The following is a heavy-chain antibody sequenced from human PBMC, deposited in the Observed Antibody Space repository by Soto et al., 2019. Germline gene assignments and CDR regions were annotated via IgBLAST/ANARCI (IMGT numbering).Heavy chain of an antibody. CDR3: ARGWYCSGGICYPPYYFDY. J-gene: IGHJ4*02. V-gene: IGHV3-21*01. CDR1: GFTFSSYS. D-gene: IGHD2-15*01. Sequence: GGSLRLSCAVSGFTFSSYSMNWVRQAPGKGLEWVSFISSSSSFIYYADSVKGRFTISRDNAKNSLYLHMNSLRAEDTAVYYCARGWYCSGGICYPPYYFDYWGQGTLVTVSS. CDR2: ISSSSSFI.